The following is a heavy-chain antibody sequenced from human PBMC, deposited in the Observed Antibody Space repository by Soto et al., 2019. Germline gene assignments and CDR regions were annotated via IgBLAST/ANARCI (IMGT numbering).Heavy chain of an antibody. Sequence: EVQLLESGGGLVSPGGSLRLSCAASGFTFSSYAMSWVRQAPGKGLEWVSAISGNGGGTYYADSVKGRFTISRDNSKNMLFLQMNSLRAEYTAVYYCAKDLRAVSTVTRADSWGLGTLVTVSS. V-gene: IGHV3-23*01. D-gene: IGHD4-17*01. CDR1: GFTFSSYA. J-gene: IGHJ4*02. CDR2: ISGNGGGT. CDR3: AKDLRAVSTVTRADS.